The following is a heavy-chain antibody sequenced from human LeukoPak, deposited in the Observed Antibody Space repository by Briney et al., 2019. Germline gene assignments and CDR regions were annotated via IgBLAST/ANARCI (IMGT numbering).Heavy chain of an antibody. V-gene: IGHV1-2*06. CDR1: GYTFSHLY. J-gene: IGHJ4*02. CDR2: INPNSGGT. D-gene: IGHD6-19*01. Sequence: ASVKVSCKASGYTFSHLYIHWVRQAPGQGLEWMGRINPNSGGTNYAQKFQGRVTMTRDTSISTAYMELSRLRSDDTAVYYCAVPQYSSGWYFDYWGQGTLVTVSS. CDR3: AVPQYSSGWYFDY.